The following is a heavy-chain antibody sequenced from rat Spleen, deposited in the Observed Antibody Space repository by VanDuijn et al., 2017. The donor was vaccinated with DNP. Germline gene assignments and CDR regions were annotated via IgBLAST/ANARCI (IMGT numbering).Heavy chain of an antibody. V-gene: IGHV2-27*01. CDR1: GFSLTNYH. CDR2: IQSGGST. Sequence: QVQLKESGPGLVQPSQTLSLTCTVSGFSLTNYHVHWVRQPPGKGLDWMGRIQSGGSTDYNSALKSRLSISRDTSKSQVFLKMNSVQTEDTATYYCARDLIIRDTTSAMDAWGQGTSVTVSS. CDR3: ARDLIIRDTTSAMDA. J-gene: IGHJ4*01. D-gene: IGHD4-3*01.